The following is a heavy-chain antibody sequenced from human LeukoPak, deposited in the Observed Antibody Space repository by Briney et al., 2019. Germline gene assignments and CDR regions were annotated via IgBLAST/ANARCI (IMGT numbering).Heavy chain of an antibody. CDR2: ISYDGSNK. J-gene: IGHJ6*02. Sequence: GGSLRLSCAASGFTFSSYAMHWVRQAPGKGLEWVAVISYDGSNKYYADSVKGRFTISRDNAKNSLYLQMNSLRAEDTAVHYCARSGGSSWLPYYYYDMDVWGQGTTVTVSS. CDR3: ARSGGSSWLPYYYYDMDV. D-gene: IGHD6-13*01. V-gene: IGHV3-30-3*01. CDR1: GFTFSSYA.